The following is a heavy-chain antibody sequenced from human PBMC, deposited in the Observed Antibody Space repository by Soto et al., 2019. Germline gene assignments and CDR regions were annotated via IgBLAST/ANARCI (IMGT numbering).Heavy chain of an antibody. CDR1: CGSISSYY. V-gene: IGHV4-59*01. CDR3: ARGRYSSLPDF. Sequence: ETLSLTCTVSCGSISSYYCSLIRQSPGNGLEWIGYIYYSGSTNYNPSLKSRVTISVDTSKNQFSLKLSSVTAADTAVYYCARGRYSSLPDFLGQGTLVTLSS. J-gene: IGHJ4*02. CDR2: IYYSGST. D-gene: IGHD6-19*01.